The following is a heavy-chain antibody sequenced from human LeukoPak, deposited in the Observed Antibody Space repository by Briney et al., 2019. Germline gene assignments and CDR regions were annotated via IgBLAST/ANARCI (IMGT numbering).Heavy chain of an antibody. CDR1: GFTFGVYA. Sequence: SGGSLRLSCAASGFTFGVYAMSWVRQAPGKGLEWISTIVGSGDSTWYADSVKGRFSISRDNSKNTLYLQMNSLRAEDTAVYYCARARRDYYYYYMDVWGKGTTVTVSS. J-gene: IGHJ6*03. CDR3: ARARRDYYYYYMDV. D-gene: IGHD1-14*01. CDR2: IVGSGDST. V-gene: IGHV3-23*01.